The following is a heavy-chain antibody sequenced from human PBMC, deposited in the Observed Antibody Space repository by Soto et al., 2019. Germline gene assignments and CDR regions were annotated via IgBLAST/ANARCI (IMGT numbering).Heavy chain of an antibody. D-gene: IGHD3-22*01. V-gene: IGHV3-15*01. CDR3: TTDLTYYYDSSGYSFDY. CDR2: IKSKTDGGTT. CDR1: GFTFSNAW. Sequence: LRLSCAASGFTFSNAWMSWVRQAPGKGLEWVGRIKSKTDGGTTDYAAPVKGRFTISRDDSKNTLYLQMNSLKTEDTAVYYCTTDLTYYYDSSGYSFDYWGQGTLVTSPQ. J-gene: IGHJ4*02.